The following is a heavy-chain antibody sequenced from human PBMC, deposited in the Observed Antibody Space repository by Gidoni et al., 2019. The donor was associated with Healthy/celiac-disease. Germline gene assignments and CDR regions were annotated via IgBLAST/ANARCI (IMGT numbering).Heavy chain of an antibody. V-gene: IGHV3-9*01. CDR3: AKPLGGHYDSGSSGAFDI. CDR2: ISWNSGSI. Sequence: EVQLVESGGGLVQPGRSLRLSCAASGFTFDDYAMHWVRQAPGKGLEWASGISWNSGSIGYADSVKGRFTISRDNAKNSLYLQMNSLRAEDTALYYCAKPLGGHYDSGSSGAFDIWGQGTMVTVSS. J-gene: IGHJ3*02. D-gene: IGHD3-22*01. CDR1: GFTFDDYA.